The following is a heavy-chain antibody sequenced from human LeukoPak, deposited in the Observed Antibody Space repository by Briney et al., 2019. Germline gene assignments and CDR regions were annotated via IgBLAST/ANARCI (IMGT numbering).Heavy chain of an antibody. CDR3: ARDVGSFHY. D-gene: IGHD5-12*01. V-gene: IGHV3-7*04. J-gene: IGHJ4*02. Sequence: GGSLRLSCVASGLSISGQWMNWVRQAPGKGLEWVANIKQDGSATYYVDSVKGRFTMSRDNAKNSLYLQMNSLRAEDTAVYYCARDVGSFHYWGQGSLVTVSS. CDR1: GLSISGQW. CDR2: IKQDGSAT.